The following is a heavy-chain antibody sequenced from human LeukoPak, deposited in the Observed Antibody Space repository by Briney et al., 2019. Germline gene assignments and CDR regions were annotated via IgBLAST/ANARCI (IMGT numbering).Heavy chain of an antibody. Sequence: SETLSLTRAVYGGSLSGYYWNWIRQPPGKGLEWIGDINHSGYTNYIPSLKSRATIPVDTSKNIFSLKLSSVTAADTAVYYCARALGDPWGQGTLVTVSS. CDR3: ARALGDP. CDR2: INHSGYT. J-gene: IGHJ5*02. V-gene: IGHV4-34*01. D-gene: IGHD3-16*02. CDR1: GGSLSGYY.